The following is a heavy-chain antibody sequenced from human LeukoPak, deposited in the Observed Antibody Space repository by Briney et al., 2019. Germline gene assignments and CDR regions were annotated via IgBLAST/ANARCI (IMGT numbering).Heavy chain of an antibody. CDR3: ATLESDGSGSYPDTFDY. J-gene: IGHJ4*02. Sequence: GGSLRLSCAASGFSFISYGMYWVRQAPGKGLESVAFIRYDGSNKYYADSVKGRFTISRDNSKNTLYLQMNSLRAEDTAVYYCATLESDGSGSYPDTFDYWGQGTLVTVSS. CDR1: GFSFISYG. V-gene: IGHV3-30*02. D-gene: IGHD3-10*01. CDR2: IRYDGSNK.